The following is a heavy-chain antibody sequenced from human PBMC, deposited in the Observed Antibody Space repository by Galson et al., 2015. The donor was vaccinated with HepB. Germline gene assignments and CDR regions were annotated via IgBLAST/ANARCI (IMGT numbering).Heavy chain of an antibody. CDR2: ISYDGSNK. V-gene: IGHV3-30*18. CDR3: AKDSYDSSGYYYGPPDY. CDR1: GFTFSSYG. D-gene: IGHD3-22*01. Sequence: SLRLSCAASGFTFSSYGMHWVRQAPGKGLEWVAVISYDGSNKYYADSVKGRFTISRDNSKNTLYLQMNSLRAEDTAVYYCAKDSYDSSGYYYGPPDYWGQGTLVTVSS. J-gene: IGHJ4*02.